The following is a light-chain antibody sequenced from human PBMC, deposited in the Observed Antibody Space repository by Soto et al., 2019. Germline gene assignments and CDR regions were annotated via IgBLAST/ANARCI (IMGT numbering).Light chain of an antibody. V-gene: IGLV2-8*01. CDR3: SSYAGSNIL. J-gene: IGLJ2*01. CDR1: SSDVGGYNY. Sequence: QSALTQHPSASGSPGQSVTISCTGTSSDVGGYNYVSWYQQHPGKAPKLMSYEVSKRPSGVPDRFSGSKSGNTASLTVSGLQAEDEADYYCSSYAGSNILFGGGTKLTVL. CDR2: EVS.